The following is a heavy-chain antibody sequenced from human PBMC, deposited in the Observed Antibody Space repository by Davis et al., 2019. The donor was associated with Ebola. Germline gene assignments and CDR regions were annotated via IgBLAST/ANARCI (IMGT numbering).Heavy chain of an antibody. CDR3: ARDRYSGSDYDAFDV. D-gene: IGHD1-26*01. Sequence: MPAGSLTLSCVTSGGSVTSGGYYLSWIRQPPGKGLEWIACIYPNGSTNYNPSLKSRLTVSQDRSKNQFSLTVTSVTAADTAVYYCARDRYSGSDYDAFDVWGHGTMVTVSS. V-gene: IGHV4-30-2*01. CDR1: GGSVTSGGYY. CDR2: IYPNGST. J-gene: IGHJ3*01.